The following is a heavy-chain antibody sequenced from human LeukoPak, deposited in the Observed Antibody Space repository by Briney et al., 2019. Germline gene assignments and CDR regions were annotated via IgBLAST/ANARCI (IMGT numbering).Heavy chain of an antibody. CDR3: ARYDSRGSASTKFDY. J-gene: IGHJ4*02. CDR2: IYGRAST. Sequence: SETLSLTCAVSGYSLGKNYYWGWIRQSPGKGLEWIGRIYGRASTSYNPTLMNRVTMSVDTSKNHFSLQLTSVTAADTAVYYCARYDSRGSASTKFDYWGPGIQVTVSS. V-gene: IGHV4-38-2*01. D-gene: IGHD3-3*01. CDR1: GYSLGKNYY.